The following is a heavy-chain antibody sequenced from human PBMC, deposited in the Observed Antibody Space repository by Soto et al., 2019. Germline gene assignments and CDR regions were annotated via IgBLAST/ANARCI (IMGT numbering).Heavy chain of an antibody. V-gene: IGHV4-39*01. CDR1: GGSIGTSACY. CDR3: SRRAPEGFDP. CDR2: INHSGNT. Sequence: PSETLSLTCAVSGGSIGTSACYWGWIRQAPGKGLEWIGSINHSGNTYLSPSLKDRVTMSVDTSKNSFSLKLRSATAADTGLYYCSRRAPEGFDPWGQGTLVTVYS. J-gene: IGHJ5*02.